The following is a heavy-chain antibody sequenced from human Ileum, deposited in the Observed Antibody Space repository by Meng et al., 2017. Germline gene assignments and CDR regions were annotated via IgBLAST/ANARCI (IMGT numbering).Heavy chain of an antibody. V-gene: IGHV4-59*02. D-gene: IGHD1-26*01. CDR3: ARGPNYIVGATGVDY. CDR2: IHYSGST. CDR1: CGSVTSYY. Sequence: VPVQEPGPGLGNPSETLSLTCTVSCGSVTSYYLSWIRQPPGKGMEWIGYIHYSGSTNYNPSLKSRVNISVDTSRNQFSLKLMSVTAADTAVYYCARGPNYIVGATGVDYWGQGTLVTVSS. J-gene: IGHJ4*02.